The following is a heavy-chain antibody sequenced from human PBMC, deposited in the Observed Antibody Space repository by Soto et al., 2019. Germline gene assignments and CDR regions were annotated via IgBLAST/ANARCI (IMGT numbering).Heavy chain of an antibody. CDR1: GGPFNNHA. D-gene: IGHD4-17*01. V-gene: IGHV1-69*01. CDR2: VIPTLATA. J-gene: IGHJ3*01. CDR3: ASDYGEIDAFDL. Sequence: QVQLVQSGAEVKKPGSSVKVSCKTSGGPFNNHAINWVRQAPGQGLEWVGLVIPTLATADYAQKFQGRVTMTADEVTNTAYMELSSLRSDDTGVYYCASDYGEIDAFDLWDQGTLVTGSS.